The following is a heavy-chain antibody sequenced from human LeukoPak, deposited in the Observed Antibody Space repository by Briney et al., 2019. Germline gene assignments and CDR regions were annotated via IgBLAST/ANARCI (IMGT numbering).Heavy chain of an antibody. J-gene: IGHJ4*02. CDR1: GYTFTSYG. Sequence: ASVTVSCTASGYTFTSYGISWVRQAPGQGLEWMGWISAYNGNTNYAQKLQGRVTMTTDTSTSTAYMELRSLRSDDTALYYCARDMPYSSSWYGANFDYWGQGTLVTVSS. V-gene: IGHV1-18*01. D-gene: IGHD6-13*01. CDR2: ISAYNGNT. CDR3: ARDMPYSSSWYGANFDY.